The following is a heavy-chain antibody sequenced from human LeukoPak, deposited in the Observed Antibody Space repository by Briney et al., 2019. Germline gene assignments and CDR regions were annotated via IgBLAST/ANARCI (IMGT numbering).Heavy chain of an antibody. CDR3: AKASYYDTLTGYYNPARFSSLDV. Sequence: GGSLRLSCAASESTFSTYWITWVRQAPGKGLEWVAGISYDGSNKYYADSVKGRFAISRDNSKNTLYLQMNSLRAEDTAVYYCAKASYYDTLTGYYNPARFSSLDVWGQGTTVTVSS. J-gene: IGHJ6*02. V-gene: IGHV3-30*18. D-gene: IGHD3-9*01. CDR2: ISYDGSNK. CDR1: ESTFSTYW.